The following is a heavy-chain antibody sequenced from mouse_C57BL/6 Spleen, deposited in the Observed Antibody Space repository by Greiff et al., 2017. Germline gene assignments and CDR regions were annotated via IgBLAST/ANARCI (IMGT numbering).Heavy chain of an antibody. CDR3: ARGEYEEDISYGNYPYYTMDY. D-gene: IGHD2-1*01. CDR1: GFTFSDYG. J-gene: IGHJ4*01. V-gene: IGHV5-17*01. Sequence: EVKLVESGGGLVKPGGSLKLSCAASGFTFSDYGMHWVRQAPEKGLEWVAYISSGSSTIYYADTVKGRFTISRDNAKNTLFLQMTSLRSEDTAMYYCARGEYEEDISYGNYPYYTMDYWGQGTSVTVSS. CDR2: ISSGSSTI.